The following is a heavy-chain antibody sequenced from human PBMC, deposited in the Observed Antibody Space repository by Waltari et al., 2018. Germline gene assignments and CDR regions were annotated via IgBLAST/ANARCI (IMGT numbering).Heavy chain of an antibody. J-gene: IGHJ3*02. D-gene: IGHD3-10*01. CDR3: ARGKRITMVRGVDAFDI. CDR2: INHSVST. CDR1: GGSFSGYY. Sequence: QVQLQPWGAGLLKPSETLSLTCAVYGGSFSGYYWSCIRPPPGKGLEWIGEINHSVSTNYNPSLKSRVTISVDTSKNQFSLKLSSVTAADTAVYYCARGKRITMVRGVDAFDIWGQGTMVTVSS. V-gene: IGHV4-34*01.